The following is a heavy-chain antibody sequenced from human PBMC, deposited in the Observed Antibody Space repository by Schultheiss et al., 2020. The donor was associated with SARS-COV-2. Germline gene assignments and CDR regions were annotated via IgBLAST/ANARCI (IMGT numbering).Heavy chain of an antibody. V-gene: IGHV3-15*01. CDR3: TTDLAAMGGDFDY. Sequence: GESLKISCAASGFTFSNAWMSWVRQAPGKGLEWVGRIKSKTDGGTTDYAAPVKGRFTISRDDSKNTLYLQTNSLKTEDTAMYYCTTDLAAMGGDFDYWGQGTLVTVSS. D-gene: IGHD5-12*01. J-gene: IGHJ4*02. CDR1: GFTFSNAW. CDR2: IKSKTDGGTT.